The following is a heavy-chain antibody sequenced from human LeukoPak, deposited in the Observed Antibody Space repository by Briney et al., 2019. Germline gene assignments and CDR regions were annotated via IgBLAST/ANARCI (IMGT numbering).Heavy chain of an antibody. CDR2: INPNSGGT. V-gene: IGHV1-2*02. Sequence: GASVKVSCKASGYTFTGYYMHWVRQAPGQGLEWMGWINPNSGGTNYAQKFQGRVTMTRDTSISTAYMELSRLRSDDTAVYYCARGVIVVVPAATLDYWGQGTLVTVSS. J-gene: IGHJ4*02. CDR1: GYTFTGYY. CDR3: ARGVIVVVPAATLDY. D-gene: IGHD2-2*01.